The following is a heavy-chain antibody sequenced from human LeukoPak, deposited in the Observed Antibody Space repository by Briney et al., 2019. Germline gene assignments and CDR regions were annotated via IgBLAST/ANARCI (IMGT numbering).Heavy chain of an antibody. V-gene: IGHV4-61*02. Sequence: SQTLSLTCTVSGGSISSGSYYWSWIRQPAGKGLEWIGRIYTSGSTNYNPSLKSRVTISVDTSKNQFSLKLSSVTAADTAVYYCARYCSGGSCYSGGGLNYYYGMDVWGQGTTVTVSS. J-gene: IGHJ6*02. D-gene: IGHD2-15*01. CDR2: IYTSGST. CDR1: GGSISSGSYY. CDR3: ARYCSGGSCYSGGGLNYYYGMDV.